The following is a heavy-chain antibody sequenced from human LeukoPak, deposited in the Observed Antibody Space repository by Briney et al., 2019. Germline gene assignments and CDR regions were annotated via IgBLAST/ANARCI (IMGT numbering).Heavy chain of an antibody. J-gene: IGHJ4*02. CDR2: IYTSGST. CDR1: GGSISSGSYY. CDR3: ARGKGPKDIVATIH. V-gene: IGHV4-61*02. D-gene: IGHD5-12*01. Sequence: SQTLSLTCTVSGGSISSGSYYWSWIRQPAGKGLEWIGRIYTSGSTNYNPSLKSRVTISVDTSKNQFSLKLSSVTGADTGVYYCARGKGPKDIVATIHWGQGTLVTVSS.